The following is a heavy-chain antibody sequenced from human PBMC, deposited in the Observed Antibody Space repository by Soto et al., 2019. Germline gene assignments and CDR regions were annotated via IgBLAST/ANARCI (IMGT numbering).Heavy chain of an antibody. Sequence: QVQLQESGPGLVKPSQTLSLTCIVSGGSVSSDHYYWSWIRQHPGKGLEWIGYTHYSGITYFNPSLKSRITISVDTSKNQFSLRLSSVTAADTAVYYCATYYYASGSYSNLFDYWGQGTLVTVSS. D-gene: IGHD3-10*01. CDR1: GGSVSSDHYY. J-gene: IGHJ4*02. CDR2: THYSGIT. V-gene: IGHV4-31*03. CDR3: ATYYYASGSYSNLFDY.